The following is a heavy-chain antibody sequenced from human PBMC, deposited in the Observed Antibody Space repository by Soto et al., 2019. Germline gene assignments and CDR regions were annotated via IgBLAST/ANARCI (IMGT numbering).Heavy chain of an antibody. D-gene: IGHD4-17*01. CDR2: ITRNSGSR. Sequence: EVQLVESGGGLVQPGRSLRLSCAASGFTFDDYAMHWVRQAPGKGPEWVSGITRNSGSRGYAESVKGRFTISRDNAKNSLYLQMNSLRTEDTDLYYCAKSKGYFDILKTTVTTFWGAFHIWGQGTMVTVSS. J-gene: IGHJ3*02. V-gene: IGHV3-9*01. CDR1: GFTFDDYA. CDR3: AKSKGYFDILKTTVTTFWGAFHI.